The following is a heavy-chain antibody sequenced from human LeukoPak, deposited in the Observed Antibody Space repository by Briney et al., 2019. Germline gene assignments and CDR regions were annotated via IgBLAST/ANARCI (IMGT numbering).Heavy chain of an antibody. CDR1: GVTFSSYG. CDR3: AAMTTVTNTLDY. Sequence: PGGSLRLSCAASGVTFSSYGMHWVRQAPGKGLEWVAFIRYDGSNKYYADSVKGRFTISRDNSKNTLYLQTNSLRAEDTAVYYCAAMTTVTNTLDYWGQGTLVTVSS. CDR2: IRYDGSNK. V-gene: IGHV3-30*02. J-gene: IGHJ4*02. D-gene: IGHD4-11*01.